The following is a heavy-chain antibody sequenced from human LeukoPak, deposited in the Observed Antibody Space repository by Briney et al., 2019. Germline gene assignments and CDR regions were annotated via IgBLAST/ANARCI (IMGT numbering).Heavy chain of an antibody. CDR3: AKGGYYDSSGYMDV. CDR2: ISSNGGST. Sequence: TGGSLRLSCAASGFTFSSYAMHWVRQAPGKGLEYVSAISSNGGSTYYANSVKGRFTISRDNSKNTLYLQMGSLRAEDTALYYCAKGGYYDSSGYMDVWGKGTTVTISS. D-gene: IGHD3-22*01. V-gene: IGHV3-64*01. J-gene: IGHJ6*03. CDR1: GFTFSSYA.